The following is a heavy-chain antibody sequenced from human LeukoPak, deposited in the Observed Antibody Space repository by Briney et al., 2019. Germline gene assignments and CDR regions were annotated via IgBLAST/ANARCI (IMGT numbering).Heavy chain of an antibody. J-gene: IGHJ3*02. CDR2: IYYSGST. D-gene: IGHD3-16*02. V-gene: IGHV4-59*01. CDR3: ARVALDYDYVWGSYRGGFDI. Sequence: SETLSLTCTVSGGSISSYYWSWIRQPPEKGLEWIGYIYYSGSTNYNPSLKSRVTISVDTSKNQFSLKLSSVTAADTAVYYCARVALDYDYVWGSYRGGFDIWGQGTMVTVSS. CDR1: GGSISSYY.